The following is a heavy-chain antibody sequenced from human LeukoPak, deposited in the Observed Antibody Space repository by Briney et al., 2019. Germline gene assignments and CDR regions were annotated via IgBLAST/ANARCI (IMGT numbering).Heavy chain of an antibody. J-gene: IGHJ5*02. CDR1: GGSFSGYY. CDR3: ARVWRMGSSSWYLNGPPNWFDP. Sequence: SETLSLTCAVYGGSFSGYYWSCIRQPPGKGLEWIGEINHSGSTNYNPSLKSRVTISVDTSKNQFSLKLSSVTAADTAVYYCARVWRMGSSSWYLNGPPNWFDPWGQGTLVTVSS. CDR2: INHSGST. D-gene: IGHD6-13*01. V-gene: IGHV4-34*01.